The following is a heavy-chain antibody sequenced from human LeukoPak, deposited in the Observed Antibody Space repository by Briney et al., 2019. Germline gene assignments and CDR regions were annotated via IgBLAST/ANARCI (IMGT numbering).Heavy chain of an antibody. CDR2: ISTSGESA. D-gene: IGHD3-22*01. CDR3: AKDRGSGYHYFDY. CDR1: EFTFSDYA. Sequence: GGSLRLSCVASEFTFSDYAMSWVRQAPGRGLEWVSVISTSGESAYYADSVKGRFTISRDNSKNTLYLQMNSLRAEDTAVYYCAKDRGSGYHYFDYWGQGTLVTVSS. J-gene: IGHJ4*02. V-gene: IGHV3-23*01.